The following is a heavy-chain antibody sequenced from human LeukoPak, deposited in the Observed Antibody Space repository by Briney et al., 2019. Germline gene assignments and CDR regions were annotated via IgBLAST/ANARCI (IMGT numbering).Heavy chain of an antibody. CDR1: GFSFDDYA. D-gene: IGHD3-22*01. CDR2: ITWDGGNT. V-gene: IGHV3-43D*03. Sequence: GGSLRLSCAASGFSFDDYAMHWVRQAPGKGLEWVSLITWDGGNTYYADSVKGRFTISRDNSKNSLYLQMNSLRAEDTALYYCARGLHYYDSSGYYYGFDYWGQGTLVTVSS. CDR3: ARGLHYYDSSGYYYGFDY. J-gene: IGHJ4*02.